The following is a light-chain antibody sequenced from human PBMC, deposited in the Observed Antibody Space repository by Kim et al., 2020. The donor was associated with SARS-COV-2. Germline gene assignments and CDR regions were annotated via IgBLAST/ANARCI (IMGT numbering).Light chain of an antibody. Sequence: DIQMTQSPSTLSASVGDRITITCRASQNINTWFAWYQQKPGKAPNLLIYKVSTLESGVPSRFSGSGSGTEFTLTISSLQPDDLATYYCQQYNSNSLYTFGQGTKVDIK. V-gene: IGKV1-5*03. J-gene: IGKJ2*01. CDR3: QQYNSNSLYT. CDR1: QNINTW. CDR2: KVS.